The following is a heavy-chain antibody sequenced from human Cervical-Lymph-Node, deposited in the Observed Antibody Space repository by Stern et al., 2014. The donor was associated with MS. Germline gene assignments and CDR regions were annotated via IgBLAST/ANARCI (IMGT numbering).Heavy chain of an antibody. CDR1: GFSLSTGGVG. CDR2: IYWDDDK. J-gene: IGHJ4*02. CDR3: ARDPNYYGPGHFDY. V-gene: IGHV2-5*02. Sequence: QVTLKESGPTLVKPTQTLTLTCTFSGFSLSTGGVGVGWIRQPPGKALEWLALIYWDDDKRYSPSLKSRLTITKDTSKNQVVLTMTNMDPVDTATYYCARDPNYYGPGHFDYWGQGTLVTVSS. D-gene: IGHD3-10*01.